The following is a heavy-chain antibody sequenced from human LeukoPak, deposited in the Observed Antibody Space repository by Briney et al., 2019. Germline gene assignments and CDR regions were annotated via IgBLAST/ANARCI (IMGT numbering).Heavy chain of an antibody. CDR3: ATTSGSGHRGFDY. V-gene: IGHV1-46*04. J-gene: IGHJ4*02. CDR1: GYTFTSYY. Sequence: ASMKVSCKASGYTFTSYYMHWVRQAPGQGLEWMGIINPSGGSTSYAQKLQGRVTMTRDTSTSTVYMELSSLRSEDTAVYYCATTSGSGHRGFDYWGQGTLVTVSS. D-gene: IGHD6-19*01. CDR2: INPSGGST.